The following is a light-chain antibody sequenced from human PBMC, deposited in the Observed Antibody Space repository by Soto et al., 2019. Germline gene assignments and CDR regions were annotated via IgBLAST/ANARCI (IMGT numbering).Light chain of an antibody. V-gene: IGKV3-20*01. CDR2: GPS. CDR3: LQYGRSPT. Sequence: EIVLTQSPGTLSLSPGERATLSCRASQSVSNNFLAWYQHRPGQAPRLLIYGPSTRATGIPDRFSGSGSGTDFTLTISRLEPEDFAVYYCLQYGRSPTFGPGTKVDIK. CDR1: QSVSNNF. J-gene: IGKJ3*01.